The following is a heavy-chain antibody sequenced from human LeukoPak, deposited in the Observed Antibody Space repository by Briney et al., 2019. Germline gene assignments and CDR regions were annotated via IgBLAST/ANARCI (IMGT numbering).Heavy chain of an antibody. Sequence: GGSLRLSCAASGFTFSSYAMSWVRQAPGKGLEWVSAISGSGGSTYYADSVKGRFTISRDNSKNTLYLQMNSLRAEDTAVYYCANPLHAGYCSSTSCSLFDYWGQGTLVTVSS. CDR2: ISGSGGST. J-gene: IGHJ4*02. D-gene: IGHD2-2*01. CDR1: GFTFSSYA. V-gene: IGHV3-23*01. CDR3: ANPLHAGYCSSTSCSLFDY.